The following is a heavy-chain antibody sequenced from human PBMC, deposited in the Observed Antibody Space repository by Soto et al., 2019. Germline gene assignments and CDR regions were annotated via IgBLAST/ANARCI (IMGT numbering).Heavy chain of an antibody. CDR1: GFTFSSYS. CDR3: ARSRHIVVVPAAIWYWFDP. V-gene: IGHV3-21*01. D-gene: IGHD2-2*01. CDR2: ISSSSSYI. Sequence: GGSLRLSCAASGFTFSSYSMNWVRQAPGKGLEWVSSISSSSSYIYYADSVKGRFTISRDNAKNSLYLQMNSLRAEDTAVYYCARSRHIVVVPAAIWYWFDPWGQGTLVTVSS. J-gene: IGHJ5*02.